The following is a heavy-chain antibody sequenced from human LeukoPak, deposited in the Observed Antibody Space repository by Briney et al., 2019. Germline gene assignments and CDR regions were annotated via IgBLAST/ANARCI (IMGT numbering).Heavy chain of an antibody. CDR2: IYHSGST. Sequence: SGTLSLTCAVSGGSISSDNWWSWVRPPPGKGLEWIGEIYHSGSTNYNPSLKSRVTISVNKSKNQFSLNLSSVTAADTAVYYCARPNITSYYDSRGYDAFDVWGQGTMVIVSS. V-gene: IGHV4-4*02. D-gene: IGHD3-22*01. CDR3: ARPNITSYYDSRGYDAFDV. CDR1: GGSISSDNW. J-gene: IGHJ3*01.